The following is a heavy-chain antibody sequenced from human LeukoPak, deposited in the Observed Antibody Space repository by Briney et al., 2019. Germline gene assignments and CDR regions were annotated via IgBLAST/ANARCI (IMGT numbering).Heavy chain of an antibody. CDR1: GFSLSDYY. V-gene: IGHV3-11*01. CDR3: ARGRRGSYYTFQV. CDR2: VTNTGRST. Sequence: GGSLRLSCAVSGFSLSDYYMNWVRQAPGKGLEWISYVTNTGRSTNYADSVKGRFTISRDSAKNSVSLQLSSLTAEGTAVYYCARGRRGSYYTFQVWGQGTLVSVSS. J-gene: IGHJ4*02. D-gene: IGHD3-16*01.